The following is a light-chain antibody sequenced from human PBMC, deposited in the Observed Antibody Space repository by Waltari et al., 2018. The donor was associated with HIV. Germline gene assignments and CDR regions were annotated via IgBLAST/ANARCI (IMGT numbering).Light chain of an antibody. V-gene: IGLV1-51*01. CDR1: SSNIGTNF. Sequence: QSVLTQPPSVSAAPGQKVTISCSGSSSNIGTNFISWYQKVPGTAPKRHIYDTNKLPAGMYDLFSSSQSGTSVTLGSSGLQPGDESDYYGATWDSSLCAGVFGGVTKVTVL. CDR3: ATWDSSLCAGV. CDR2: DTN. J-gene: IGLJ2*01.